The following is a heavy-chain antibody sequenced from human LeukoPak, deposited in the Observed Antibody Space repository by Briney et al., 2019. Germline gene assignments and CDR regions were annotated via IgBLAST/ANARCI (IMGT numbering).Heavy chain of an antibody. D-gene: IGHD1-26*01. V-gene: IGHV4-59*13. CDR2: MYYGGSP. CDR1: GGSISRFY. J-gene: IGHJ5*02. Sequence: SETLSLTCTVSGGSISRFYRSWIRQPPGKGLEWIGYMYYGGSPNYNPSLKSRVITSLDTSKNQFSLKLNSVTTADTAVYYCVTGRYSYGWYDHWGQGILVTVSS. CDR3: VTGRYSYGWYDH.